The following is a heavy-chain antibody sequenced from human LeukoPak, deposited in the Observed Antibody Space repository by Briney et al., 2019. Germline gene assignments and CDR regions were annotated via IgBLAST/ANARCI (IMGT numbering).Heavy chain of an antibody. J-gene: IGHJ4*02. Sequence: GGSRRLSCAASGFTFSNYSMNWVRQPPGKGLEWISYISSSSNLIYYAASVKGRFTMSRDNAKNSLYLQMNSLRAEDTAIYYCARDWGAAGLWDYWGQGTLVTVSS. D-gene: IGHD6-13*01. CDR2: ISSSSNLI. V-gene: IGHV3-48*04. CDR3: ARDWGAAGLWDY. CDR1: GFTFSNYS.